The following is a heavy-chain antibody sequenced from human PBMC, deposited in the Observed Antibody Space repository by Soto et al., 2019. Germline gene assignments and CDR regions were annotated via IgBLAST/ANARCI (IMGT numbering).Heavy chain of an antibody. CDR3: AKFVPAAKGRAFDI. CDR2: ISGSGGST. Sequence: WIRQAPGKGLEWVSAISGSGGSTYYADSVKGRFTISRDNSKNTLYLQMNSLRAEDTAVYYCAKFVPAAKGRAFDIWGQGTMVTVSS. J-gene: IGHJ3*02. D-gene: IGHD2-2*01. V-gene: IGHV3-23*01.